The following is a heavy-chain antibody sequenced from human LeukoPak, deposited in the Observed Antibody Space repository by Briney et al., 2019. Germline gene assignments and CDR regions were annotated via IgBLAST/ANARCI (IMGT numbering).Heavy chain of an antibody. J-gene: IGHJ3*02. CDR1: GFTFSSYA. Sequence: AGGSLRLSCAASGFTFSSYAMSWVRQAPGKGLEWVSAISGSGGSTYYADSVKGRFTISRDNSKNTLYLQMNSLRAEDTAVYYCARDADSYGYINAFDIWGQGTMVTVSS. CDR2: ISGSGGST. CDR3: ARDADSYGYINAFDI. D-gene: IGHD5-18*01. V-gene: IGHV3-23*01.